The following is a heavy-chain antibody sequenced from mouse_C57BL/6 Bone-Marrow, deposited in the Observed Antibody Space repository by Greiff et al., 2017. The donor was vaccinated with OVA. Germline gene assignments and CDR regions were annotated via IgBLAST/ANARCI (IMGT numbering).Heavy chain of an antibody. Sequence: EVKVVESGEGLVKPGGSLKLSCAASGFTFSSYAMSWVRQTPEKRLEWVAYISSGGDYIYYADTVKGRFTISRDNARNTLYLQMSSLKSEDTAMYYCSTPFPWYFDVWGTGTTVTVSS. J-gene: IGHJ1*03. CDR1: GFTFSSYA. CDR2: ISSGGDYI. V-gene: IGHV5-9-1*02. CDR3: STPFPWYFDV.